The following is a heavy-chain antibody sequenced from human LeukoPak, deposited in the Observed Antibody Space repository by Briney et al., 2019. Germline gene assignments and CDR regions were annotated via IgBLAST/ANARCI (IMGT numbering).Heavy chain of an antibody. V-gene: IGHV3-33*01. D-gene: IGHD3-10*01. Sequence: GRSLRLSCAASGFTVSSYGMHWARQAPGKGLEWVAVIWYDGSNEYYADFVKGRFTISRDNSKNTVYLQMNSLRVEDTAVYYCARDRARHFDYWGQGTLVTVSS. CDR1: GFTVSSYG. CDR2: IWYDGSNE. CDR3: ARDRARHFDY. J-gene: IGHJ4*02.